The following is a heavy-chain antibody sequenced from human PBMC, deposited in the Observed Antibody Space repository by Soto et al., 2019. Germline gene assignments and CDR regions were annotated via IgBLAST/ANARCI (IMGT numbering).Heavy chain of an antibody. J-gene: IGHJ4*02. CDR1: GDSISSSNW. CDR3: ARDVGNFYDSSPTGQFDF. CDR2: IYYSGSI. D-gene: IGHD3-22*01. V-gene: IGHV4-4*02. Sequence: QVHLQESGPGLVKPSGTLSLTCAVSGDSISSSNWWSWVRQPPGKGLEWIGEIYYSGSINYNPSLKRRVTISVDKSKNQFSLKLSSVTAADTAVYYCARDVGNFYDSSPTGQFDFWGQGPLVTVSS.